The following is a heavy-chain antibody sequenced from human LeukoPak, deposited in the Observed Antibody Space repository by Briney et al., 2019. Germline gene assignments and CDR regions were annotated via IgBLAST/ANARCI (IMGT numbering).Heavy chain of an antibody. CDR2: ISAYNGNS. CDR1: GGTFSSYA. Sequence: ASVKVSCKASGGTFSSYAISWVRQAPGQGLEWMGWISAYNGNSKYAQKLQGRVTMTTDTSTSTAYMELRSLRSDDTAVYYCARDSSGYSSSWVDYWGQGTLVTVSS. D-gene: IGHD6-13*01. CDR3: ARDSSGYSSSWVDY. J-gene: IGHJ4*02. V-gene: IGHV1-18*01.